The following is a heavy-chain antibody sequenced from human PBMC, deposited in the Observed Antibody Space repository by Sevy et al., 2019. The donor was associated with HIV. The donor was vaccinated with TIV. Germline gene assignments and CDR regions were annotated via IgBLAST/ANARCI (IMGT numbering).Heavy chain of an antibody. V-gene: IGHV3-30-3*01. CDR3: ARGPYNSGLRFDF. CDR1: GFSLSDYA. Sequence: GGSLRLSCVASGFSLSDYAMHWVRQRPDKGLAWVAVISFDGGNTYYSDAVEGRFTISRDNSKNTVFLQMNSLSPDDTALYYCARGPYNSGLRFDFWGQGTLVTVSS. CDR2: ISFDGGNT. D-gene: IGHD5-12*01. J-gene: IGHJ4*02.